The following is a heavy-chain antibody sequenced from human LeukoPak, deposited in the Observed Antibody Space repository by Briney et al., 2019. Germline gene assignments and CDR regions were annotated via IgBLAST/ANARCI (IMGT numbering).Heavy chain of an antibody. CDR3: ARVEGGPPNWFDP. CDR1: GFTLNNAW. D-gene: IGHD2-15*01. J-gene: IGHJ5*02. CDR2: IKRETDGGTI. Sequence: GGSLRLSCAASGFTLNNAWMSWVRQAPGKGLEWLGRIKRETDGGTIDYAAPVKGRFTISRDDSRNTLYLQMDSLKIEDTAVYYCARVEGGPPNWFDPWGQGTLVTVSS. V-gene: IGHV3-15*01.